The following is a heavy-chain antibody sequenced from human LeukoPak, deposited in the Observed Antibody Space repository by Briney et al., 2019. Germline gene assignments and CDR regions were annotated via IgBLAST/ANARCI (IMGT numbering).Heavy chain of an antibody. D-gene: IGHD2-2*02. CDR2: IYYSGST. J-gene: IGHJ4*02. CDR3: ARRPITAYNFDY. CDR1: GGSISTYY. V-gene: IGHV4-59*08. Sequence: PSETLSLTCTVSGGSISTYYWSWIRQPPGKGLEWIGYIYYSGSTSYNPSPKSPVTISIDTSKSQFSLKLSSVTAADTAVYYCARRPITAYNFDYWGQGTLVTVSS.